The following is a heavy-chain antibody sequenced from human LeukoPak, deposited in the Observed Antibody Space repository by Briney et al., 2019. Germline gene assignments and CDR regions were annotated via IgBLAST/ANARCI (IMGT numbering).Heavy chain of an antibody. CDR3: AKGRLLYRYYFDY. D-gene: IGHD2-8*02. CDR1: GFTFSSYA. J-gene: IGHJ4*02. V-gene: IGHV3-23*01. Sequence: GGSLRLSCAASGFTFSSYAMSWVRQAPGKGLEWVSAISGSGGSTYYADSVKGRFTISRDSSKNTLYLQMNSLRAEDTAVYYCAKGRLLYRYYFDYWGQGTLVTVSP. CDR2: ISGSGGST.